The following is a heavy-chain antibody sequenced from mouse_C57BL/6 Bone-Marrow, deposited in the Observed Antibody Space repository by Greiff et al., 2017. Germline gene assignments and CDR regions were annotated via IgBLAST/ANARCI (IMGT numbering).Heavy chain of an antibody. CDR2: IYPGSGST. CDR1: GYTFTSYW. V-gene: IGHV1-55*01. Sequence: VQLQQSGAELVKPGASVKMSCKASGYTFTSYWITWVKQRPGQGLEWIGDIYPGSGSTNYNEKFKSKATLTVDTSSSTAYMQLSSLTSEDSAVYYCARSYYCGSSLAMDYWGQGTSVTVSS. D-gene: IGHD1-1*01. CDR3: ARSYYCGSSLAMDY. J-gene: IGHJ4*01.